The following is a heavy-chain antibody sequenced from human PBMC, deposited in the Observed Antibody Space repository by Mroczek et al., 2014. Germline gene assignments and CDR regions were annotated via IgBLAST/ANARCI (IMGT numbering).Heavy chain of an antibody. Sequence: QVQLVQSGAEVKKPGASVKVSCKASGYTFTSYYMHWVRQAPGQGLEWMGIINPSGGSTSYAQKFQGRVTMTRDTSTSTVYMELSSLRSEDTAVYYCARSLSPPITMIAVGYNYYFDYWGQGTLVTVSS. V-gene: IGHV1-46*03. CDR1: GYTFTSYY. J-gene: IGHJ4*02. CDR2: INPSGGST. D-gene: IGHD3-22*01. CDR3: ARSLSPPITMIAVGYNYYFDY.